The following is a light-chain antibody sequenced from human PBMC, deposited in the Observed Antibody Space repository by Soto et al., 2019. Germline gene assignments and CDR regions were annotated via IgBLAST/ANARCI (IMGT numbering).Light chain of an antibody. CDR3: QQYNNWWT. V-gene: IGKV3D-15*01. J-gene: IGKJ1*01. CDR1: ETVRSN. Sequence: EIVWTQSPGTLSLSPGERATLSCRSSETVRSNLAWYQQKPGQAPRLLIYAASTRATGIPARFIGNGSGTEFTLTISSLQSEDFAVYYCQQYNNWWTFGQGTKVDIK. CDR2: AAS.